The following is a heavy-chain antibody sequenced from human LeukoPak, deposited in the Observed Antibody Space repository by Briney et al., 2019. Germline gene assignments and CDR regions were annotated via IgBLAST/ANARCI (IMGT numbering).Heavy chain of an antibody. CDR3: AKGRVNYYYYGMDV. Sequence: PGESLRLSCTASGFTFSSYGMHWVRQAPGKGLEWVAVISYDGSNKYYADSVKGRFTISRDNSRNTLYLQMNSLRAEDTAVYYCAKGRVNYYYYGMDVWGQGTTVTVSS. CDR2: ISYDGSNK. J-gene: IGHJ6*02. V-gene: IGHV3-30*18. D-gene: IGHD3-3*01. CDR1: GFTFSSYG.